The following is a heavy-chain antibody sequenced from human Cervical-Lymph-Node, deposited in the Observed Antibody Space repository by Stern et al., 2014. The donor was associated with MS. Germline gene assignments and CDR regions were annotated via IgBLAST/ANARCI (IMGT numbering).Heavy chain of an antibody. CDR3: ARDWSGSSIHLAPAYGGHIRFDP. V-gene: IGHV4-31*03. CDR2: IYYSGAP. J-gene: IGHJ5*02. Sequence: VQLVESGPGLVKPSQTLSLTCTVSGDSITSGGYYWSWIRQHPGKGLEWIGYIYYSGAPFYNPSLKSRVTISLDTSKNQFSLRLSSVTAADTAVYYCARDWSGSSIHLAPAYGGHIRFDPWGQGTLVTVSS. CDR1: GDSITSGGYY. D-gene: IGHD5-18*01.